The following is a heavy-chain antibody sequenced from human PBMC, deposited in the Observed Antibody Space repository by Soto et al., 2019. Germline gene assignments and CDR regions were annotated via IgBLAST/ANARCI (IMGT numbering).Heavy chain of an antibody. CDR3: ARARVWENRTIAVAGTGWYFDL. CDR1: GFTFSSYG. D-gene: IGHD6-19*01. V-gene: IGHV3-33*01. CDR2: IWYDGSNK. Sequence: QVQLVESGGGVVQPGRSQRLSCAASGFTFSSYGMHWVRQAPGKGLEWVAVIWYDGSNKYYADSVKGRFTISRDNSKNTLYLQMNSLRAEDTAVYYCARARVWENRTIAVAGTGWYFDLWGRGTLVTVSS. J-gene: IGHJ2*01.